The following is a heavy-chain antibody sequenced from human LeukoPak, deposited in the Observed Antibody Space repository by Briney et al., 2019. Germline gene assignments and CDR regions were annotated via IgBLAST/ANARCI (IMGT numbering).Heavy chain of an antibody. J-gene: IGHJ4*02. V-gene: IGHV3-30-3*01. CDR3: ARDMSMGDY. CDR1: EFTFSSYA. D-gene: IGHD3-10*02. CDR2: ISYDGSNK. Sequence: GGSLRLSCAASEFTFSSYAMHWVRQAPGKGLEWVAVISYDGSNKYYADSVKGRFTISRDNSKNTLYLQMNSPRAEDTAVYYCARDMSMGDYWGQGTLVTVSS.